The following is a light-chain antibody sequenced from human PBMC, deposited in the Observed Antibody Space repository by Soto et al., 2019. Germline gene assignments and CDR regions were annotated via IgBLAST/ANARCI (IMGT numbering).Light chain of an antibody. J-gene: IGKJ1*01. CDR1: QRFNSIY. Sequence: EIVLTQSPGALSLCPGERATGSCRASQRFNSIYLAGYQQKPRQAPNLLIYGASSTATRIPYRFSGSGSGTDFTLTISRLEPEDFAVYYWHQYDSWTFGQGTKVDI. CDR2: GAS. CDR3: HQYDSWT. V-gene: IGKV3-20*01.